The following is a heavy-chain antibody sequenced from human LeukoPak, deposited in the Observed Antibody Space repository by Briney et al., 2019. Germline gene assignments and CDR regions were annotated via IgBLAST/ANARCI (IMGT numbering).Heavy chain of an antibody. CDR1: GFTFSSYA. D-gene: IGHD1-1*01. CDR3: AREVERWFDY. V-gene: IGHV3-30*04. Sequence: GGSLRLSCAASGFTFSSYAIHWVRQAPGKGLEWVALISYDGTKYADSVKGRFTISRDKSKNSLYLQMNSLRVEDTAVYYCAREVERWFDYWGQGTLVTVSS. CDR2: ISYDGT. J-gene: IGHJ4*02.